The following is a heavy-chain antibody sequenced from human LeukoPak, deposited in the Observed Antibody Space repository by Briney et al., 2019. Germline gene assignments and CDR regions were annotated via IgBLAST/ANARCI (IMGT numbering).Heavy chain of an antibody. CDR2: INPNSGGT. Sequence: ASVKVSCKASGYTFTGYYMHWVRQAPRQGLEWMGRINPNSGGTNYAQKFQGRVTMARDTSISTAYMELSRLRSDDTAVYYCARVEPVAGIFDYWGQGTLVTVSS. V-gene: IGHV1-2*06. D-gene: IGHD6-19*01. J-gene: IGHJ4*02. CDR3: ARVEPVAGIFDY. CDR1: GYTFTGYY.